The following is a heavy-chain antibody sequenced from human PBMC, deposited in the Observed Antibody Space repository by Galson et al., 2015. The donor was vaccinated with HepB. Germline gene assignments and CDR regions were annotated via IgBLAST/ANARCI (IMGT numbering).Heavy chain of an antibody. Sequence: PALVKPTQTLTLTCTFSGFSLSTSGMCVSWIRQPPGKALEWLARIDWDDDKYYSTSLKTRLTISKDTSKNQVVLTMTNMDPVDTATYYCARSRGYYDILTGYYIGDYFDYWGQGTLVTVSS. J-gene: IGHJ4*02. V-gene: IGHV2-70*11. CDR3: ARSRGYYDILTGYYIGDYFDY. CDR1: GFSLSTSGMC. D-gene: IGHD3-9*01. CDR2: IDWDDDK.